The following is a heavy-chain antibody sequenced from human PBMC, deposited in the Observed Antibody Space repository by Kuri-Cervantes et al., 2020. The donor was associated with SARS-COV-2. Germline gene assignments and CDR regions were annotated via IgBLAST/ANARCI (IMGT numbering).Heavy chain of an antibody. D-gene: IGHD4-11*01. CDR3: VRIRAATVIADY. J-gene: IGHJ4*02. CDR1: GFSLTTSGMC. V-gene: IGHV2-70*11. CDR2: IDWDDDK. Sequence: SGPTLVKPTQTLTLTCTFSGFSLTTSGMCVAWIRQPPGKALEWHARIDWDDDKYYKTSLNTRLSISKDTSKDQVVLTMTNMDPVDTATYYCVRIRAATVIADYWGQGTLVTVSS.